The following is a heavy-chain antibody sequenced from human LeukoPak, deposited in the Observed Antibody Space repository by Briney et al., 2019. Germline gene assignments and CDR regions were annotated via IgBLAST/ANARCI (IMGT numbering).Heavy chain of an antibody. J-gene: IGHJ6*02. CDR2: ISAYNGNT. CDR3: ARTYYYDSSGYGNYYYYGMDV. Sequence: ASVKVSCMASGYTFTSYGISWVRQAPGQGLEWMGWISAYNGNTNYAQKLQGRVTMTTDTSTSTAYMELRSLRSDDTGVYYCARTYYYDSSGYGNYYYYGMDVWGQGTTVTVSS. CDR1: GYTFTSYG. V-gene: IGHV1-18*01. D-gene: IGHD3-22*01.